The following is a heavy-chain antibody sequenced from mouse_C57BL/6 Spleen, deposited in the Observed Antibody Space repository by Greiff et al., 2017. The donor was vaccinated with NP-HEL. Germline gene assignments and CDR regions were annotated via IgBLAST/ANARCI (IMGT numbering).Heavy chain of an antibody. CDR2: IDPSDSET. CDR1: GYTFTSYW. Sequence: QVQLQQSGAELVRPGSSVKLSCKASGYTFTSYWMHWVKQRPIQGLEWIGNIDPSDSETHYNQKFKDKATLTVDKSSSTAYMQLSSLTSEDSAVYYCATYYSNPGTGAWFAYWGQGTLVTVSA. D-gene: IGHD2-5*01. CDR3: ATYYSNPGTGAWFAY. V-gene: IGHV1-52*01. J-gene: IGHJ3*01.